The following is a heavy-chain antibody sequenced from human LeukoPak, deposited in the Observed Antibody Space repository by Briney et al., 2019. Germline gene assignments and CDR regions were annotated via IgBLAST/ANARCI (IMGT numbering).Heavy chain of an antibody. V-gene: IGHV4-59*12. J-gene: IGHJ4*02. CDR1: GGSMSHYY. Sequence: NPSETLSLTCTVSGGSMSHYYWSWIRQPPGKGLEWIGYIYYLGSTNYKPSLKSRVTISIDTSKSQFSLRLNSVTAADTAVYYCARTGETFFDYWGQGTLVTVSS. CDR3: ARTGETFFDY. CDR2: IYYLGST. D-gene: IGHD1-1*01.